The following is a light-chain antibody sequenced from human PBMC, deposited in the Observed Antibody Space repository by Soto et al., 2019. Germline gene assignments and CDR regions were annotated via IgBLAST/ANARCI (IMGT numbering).Light chain of an antibody. Sequence: QSALTQPASVSGSPGQSITISCTGTSSDVGGYNYVSWFQQHPGKGPKLMINDVSNRPSGVSNRFSGSKSGNTASLTISGLQAEDEADYYCSSYTSSSTSHVFGTGTKLTVL. CDR3: SSYTSSSTSHV. V-gene: IGLV2-14*01. J-gene: IGLJ1*01. CDR1: SSDVGGYNY. CDR2: DVS.